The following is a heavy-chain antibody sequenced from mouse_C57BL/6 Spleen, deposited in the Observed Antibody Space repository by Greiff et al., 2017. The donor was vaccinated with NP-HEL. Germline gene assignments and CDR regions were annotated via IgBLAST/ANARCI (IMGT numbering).Heavy chain of an antibody. CDR3: ARNLRDYDGFAY. J-gene: IGHJ3*01. V-gene: IGHV2-2*01. Sequence: VQLQQSGPGLVQPSQRLSITCTVSGFSLTSYGVHWVRQSPGKGLEWLGVLWSGGSTDYNAAFISRLSISKDNSKSQVFFKMNSLQADDTAIYYCARNLRDYDGFAYWGQGTLVTVSA. CDR1: GFSLTSYG. D-gene: IGHD2-4*01. CDR2: LWSGGST.